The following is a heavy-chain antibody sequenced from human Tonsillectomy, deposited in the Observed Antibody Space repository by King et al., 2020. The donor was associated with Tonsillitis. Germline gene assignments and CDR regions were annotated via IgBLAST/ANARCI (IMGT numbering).Heavy chain of an antibody. J-gene: IGHJ5*02. D-gene: IGHD2-2*01. V-gene: IGHV5-51*01. Sequence: VQLVQSGAEVKKPGESLKISCKGSGYSFTSYWIGWVRQMPGKGLEWMGIIYPGDSDTRYSPSFQGQVTISADKSISTAYLQWSSLKASDTAMYYCARLVVPAAMGGGWFDPWGQGTLVTVSS. CDR3: ARLVVPAAMGGGWFDP. CDR1: GYSFTSYW. CDR2: IYPGDSDT.